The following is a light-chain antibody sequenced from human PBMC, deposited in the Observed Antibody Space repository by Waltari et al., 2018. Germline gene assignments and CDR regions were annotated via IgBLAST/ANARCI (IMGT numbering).Light chain of an antibody. CDR2: KAS. CDR1: QSISSW. V-gene: IGKV1-5*03. Sequence: DIQMTQSTSTLSASVGDRVSITGRASQSISSWLAWYQQKPGKAPNLLIYKASTLESGVPSRFSGSGSGTEFTLTISSLQPDDSATYYCQQYNTYPWTFGQGTKVEIK. CDR3: QQYNTYPWT. J-gene: IGKJ1*01.